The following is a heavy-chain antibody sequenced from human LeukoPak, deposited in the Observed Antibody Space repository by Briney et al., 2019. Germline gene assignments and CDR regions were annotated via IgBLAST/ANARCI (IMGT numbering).Heavy chain of an antibody. V-gene: IGHV3-33*06. CDR3: AKDGRLRLGELSEFGY. CDR2: IWYDGSDK. Sequence: PGGSLRLSCAASGFTFSKYGMHWVRQAPGKGLEWVAVIWYDGSDKYYADSVKGRFTISRDISKNTLYLQMNSLRAEDTAVYYCAKDGRLRLGELSEFGYWGQGTLVTVSS. J-gene: IGHJ4*02. CDR1: GFTFSKYG. D-gene: IGHD3-16*02.